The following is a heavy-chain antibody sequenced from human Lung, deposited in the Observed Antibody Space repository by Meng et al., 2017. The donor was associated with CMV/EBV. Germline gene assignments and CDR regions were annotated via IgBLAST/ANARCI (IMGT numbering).Heavy chain of an antibody. CDR1: GFTFSSYS. CDR3: ARDAEQLVRGGGMDV. CDR2: ISSSSSYI. Sequence: GGSLRLXCAASGFTFSSYSMNWVRQAPGKGLEWVSSISSSSSYIYYVDSVKGRFTISRDNAKNSLYLQMNSLRAEDTAVYYCARDAEQLVRGGGMDVWGQGTTVTSP. J-gene: IGHJ6*02. V-gene: IGHV3-21*01. D-gene: IGHD6-6*01.